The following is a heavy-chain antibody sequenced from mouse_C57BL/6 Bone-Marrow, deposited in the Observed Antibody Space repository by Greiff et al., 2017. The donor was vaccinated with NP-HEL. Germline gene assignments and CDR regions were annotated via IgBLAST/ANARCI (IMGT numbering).Heavy chain of an antibody. CDR3: TRTDDYDLFAY. CDR1: GYTFTDYE. V-gene: IGHV1-15*01. D-gene: IGHD2-4*01. J-gene: IGHJ3*01. CDR2: IDPETGGT. Sequence: VQLQQSGAELVRPGASVTLSCKASGYTFTDYEMHWVKQTPVHGLEWIGAIDPETGGTAYNQKFKGKAILTADKSSSTAYMELRSLTSEDSAVYYCTRTDDYDLFAYWGQGTLVTVSA.